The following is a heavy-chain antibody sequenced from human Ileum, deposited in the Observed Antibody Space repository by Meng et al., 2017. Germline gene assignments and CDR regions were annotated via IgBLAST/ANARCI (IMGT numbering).Heavy chain of an antibody. J-gene: IGHJ3*02. V-gene: IGHV5-51*01. Sequence: GESLKISCKGSGYSFTSYWIGWVRQMPGKGLEWMGIIYPGDSDTRYSPSFQGQVTISADKSISTAYLQWSSLKASDTAMYYCASRARTRYYDSSGYYYDDAFDIWGQGTMVTVSS. CDR3: ASRARTRYYDSSGYYYDDAFDI. CDR1: GYSFTSYW. CDR2: IYPGDSDT. D-gene: IGHD3-22*01.